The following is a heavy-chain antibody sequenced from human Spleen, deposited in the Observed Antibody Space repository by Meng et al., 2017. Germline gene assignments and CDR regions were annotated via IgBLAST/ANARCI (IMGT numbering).Heavy chain of an antibody. V-gene: IGHV1-46*01. CDR1: GYTFTNYY. J-gene: IGHJ4*02. CDR2: INPSGGRT. Sequence: ASVKVSCKASGYTFTNYYMHWVRQAPGPGLEWMGIINPSGGRTIYAQKFQGRVTMTRDTSTSTVYLELSSLRSEDTAVYYCARGPMVRGVIPSHMEDYWGQGTLVTVSS. CDR3: ARGPMVRGVIPSHMEDY. D-gene: IGHD3-10*01.